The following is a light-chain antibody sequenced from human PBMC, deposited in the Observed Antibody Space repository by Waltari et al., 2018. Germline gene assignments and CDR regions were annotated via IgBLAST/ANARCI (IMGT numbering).Light chain of an antibody. Sequence: SLSSQLIASFFNCYQRKSGAAPKLLIYGASSLQSGVPSRFSGSGSGTDFTLTISALHREDVATYYCQQNYISPWTFGQGTKVEIK. V-gene: IGKV1-39*01. CDR2: GAS. CDR1: QLIASF. J-gene: IGKJ1*01. CDR3: QQNYISPWT.